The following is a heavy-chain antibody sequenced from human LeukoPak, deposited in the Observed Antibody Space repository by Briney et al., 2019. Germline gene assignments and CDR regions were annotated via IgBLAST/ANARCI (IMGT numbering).Heavy chain of an antibody. J-gene: IGHJ5*02. CDR1: GYTFTDYY. Sequence: ASVKVSCNASGYTFTDYYVHWVRQAPGQGLEWMGWMNLNIGGTNYAQKFQGRVTMTRDTSISTAYMDLSSLTSEDTAVYYCARSNYGGQGAGDNWFDPWGQGTLVTASS. D-gene: IGHD4-23*01. CDR3: ARSNYGGQGAGDNWFDP. V-gene: IGHV1-2*02. CDR2: MNLNIGGT.